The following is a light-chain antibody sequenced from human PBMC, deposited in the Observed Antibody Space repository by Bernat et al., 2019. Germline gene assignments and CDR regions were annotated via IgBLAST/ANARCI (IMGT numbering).Light chain of an antibody. V-gene: IGKV1-5*01. CDR1: QDISNW. J-gene: IGKJ4*01. CDR2: RAS. CDR3: QQQDNPPLT. Sequence: GDRVTISFRTSQDISNWLALYQQKPWKAPNLLIYRASNLEAWVPSRFSGSVSGTDFTLTISSLPPEDTATYYCQQQDNPPLTVGGGNKVEIK.